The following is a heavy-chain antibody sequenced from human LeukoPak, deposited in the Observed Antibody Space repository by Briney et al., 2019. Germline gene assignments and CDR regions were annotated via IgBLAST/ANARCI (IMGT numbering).Heavy chain of an antibody. CDR1: GIPFSKYG. Sequence: GRSLRLSCAVSGIPFSKYGMHWVRQAPGKGLEWVATIWHDGSPKMYADSAKGRFTISRDDSKNMLYLQMNSLRADDAAEYYCVTHYKWDLLVHAFDFWGQGTRVTASS. J-gene: IGHJ3*01. CDR3: VTHYKWDLLVHAFDF. D-gene: IGHD1-26*01. CDR2: IWHDGSPK. V-gene: IGHV3-33*01.